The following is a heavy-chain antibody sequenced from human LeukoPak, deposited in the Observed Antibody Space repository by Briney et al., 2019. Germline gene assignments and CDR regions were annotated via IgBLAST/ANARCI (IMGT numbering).Heavy chain of an antibody. D-gene: IGHD3-9*01. CDR1: GGSISSGGYS. V-gene: IGHV4-30-2*01. CDR3: ARANNFDWFDY. J-gene: IGHJ5*01. Sequence: SQTLSLTCAVSGGSISSGGYSWSWIRQPPGKGLEWIGYIYHSGSTYYNPSLKSRVTISVDRSKNQFPLKLSSVTAADTAVYYCARANNFDWFDYWGQGTLVTVSS. CDR2: IYHSGST.